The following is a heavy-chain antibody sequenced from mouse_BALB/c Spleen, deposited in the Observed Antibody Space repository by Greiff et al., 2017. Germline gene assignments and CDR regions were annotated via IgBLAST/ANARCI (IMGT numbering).Heavy chain of an antibody. Sequence: VKLMESGPELVKPGASVKMSCKASGYTFTSYYIHWVKQRPGQGLEWIGWIYPGDGSTKYNEKFKGKTTLTADKSSSTAYMLLSSLTSEDSAIYFCAIITTATAMDYWGQGTSVTVSS. D-gene: IGHD1-2*01. CDR3: AIITTATAMDY. J-gene: IGHJ4*01. V-gene: IGHV1S56*01. CDR2: IYPGDGST. CDR1: GYTFTSYY.